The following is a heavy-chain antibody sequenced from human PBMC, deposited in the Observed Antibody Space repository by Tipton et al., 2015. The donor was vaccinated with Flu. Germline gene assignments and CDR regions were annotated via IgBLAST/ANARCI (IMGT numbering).Heavy chain of an antibody. CDR2: IYYSGST. V-gene: IGHV4-59*08. D-gene: IGHD6-6*01. CDR1: GGSISSYY. Sequence: LVQSSETLSLTCTVSGGSISSYYWSWIRQPPGKGLEWIGYIYYSGSTNYNPSLKSRVTISVDTSKNQFSLKLSSVTAADTAVYYCARQGGYSSSSSYYYGMDVWGQGTTVTVSS. J-gene: IGHJ6*02. CDR3: ARQGGYSSSSSYYYGMDV.